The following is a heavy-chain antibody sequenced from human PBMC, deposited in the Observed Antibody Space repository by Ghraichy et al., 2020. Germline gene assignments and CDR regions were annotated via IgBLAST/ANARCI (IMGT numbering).Heavy chain of an antibody. J-gene: IGHJ5*02. CDR3: AKAWGFCSGGTCPSYKWFDP. CDR1: GFTFSSYE. V-gene: IGHV3-23*01. D-gene: IGHD2-15*01. Sequence: GGSLRLSCAASGFTFSSYEMTWVRQAPGKGLEWVSTISGGGGNTYYGDSVKGRFTVSRDNSHNTMSLQMNSLRAEDTALYYCAKAWGFCSGGTCPSYKWFDPCGPGTLVTLTS. CDR2: ISGGGGNT.